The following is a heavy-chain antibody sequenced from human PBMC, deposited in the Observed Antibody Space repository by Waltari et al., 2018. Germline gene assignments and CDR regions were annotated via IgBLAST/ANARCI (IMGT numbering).Heavy chain of an antibody. V-gene: IGHV3-33*01. CDR1: GFTFSSYG. J-gene: IGHJ6*02. CDR2: IWYDGSNK. D-gene: IGHD3-3*01. CDR3: ARDNSVVIIRYGMDV. Sequence: QVQLVESGGGVVQPGRSLRLSCAASGFTFSSYGMHWVRQAPGKGLEWVAVIWYDGSNKDYADSVKGRFTISRDNSKNTLYLQMNSLRAEDTAVYYCARDNSVVIIRYGMDVWGQGTTVTVSS.